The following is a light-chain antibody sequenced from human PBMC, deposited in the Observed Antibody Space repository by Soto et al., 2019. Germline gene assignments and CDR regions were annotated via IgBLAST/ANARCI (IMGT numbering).Light chain of an antibody. J-gene: IGKJ1*01. CDR2: RVS. Sequence: DVVMTQSPLSLPVTLGQPASISCRSSQSLLYSDGNTYLTWFQQRPGQSPRRLIYRVSGRDFGVADRVSDSGSVSDFTLKISRVEAEDVRVYYCMQGAHWSRTFGQGTKMEIK. CDR1: QSLLYSDGNTY. V-gene: IGKV2-30*01. CDR3: MQGAHWSRT.